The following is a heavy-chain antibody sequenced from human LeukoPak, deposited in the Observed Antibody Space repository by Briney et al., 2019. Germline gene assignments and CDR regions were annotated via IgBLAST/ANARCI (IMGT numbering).Heavy chain of an antibody. CDR1: GFTFSSYA. CDR2: ISSSGSTI. V-gene: IGHV3-48*04. J-gene: IGHJ6*02. CDR3: ARDQVVVPAAIRMGYYYYGMDV. Sequence: GGSLRLSCAASGFTFSSYAMTWVRQAPGKGLEWVSYISSSGSTIYYADSVKGRFTISRDNAKNSLYLQMNSLRAEDTAVYYCARDQVVVPAAIRMGYYYYGMDVWGQGTTVTVSS. D-gene: IGHD2-2*02.